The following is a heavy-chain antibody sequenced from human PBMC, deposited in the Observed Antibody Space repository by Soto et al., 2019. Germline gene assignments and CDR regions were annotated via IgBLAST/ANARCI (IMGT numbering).Heavy chain of an antibody. Sequence: PSCTVSGGSISSYYWSWIRQPPGKGLEWIGYIYYSGSTYYNPSLKSRVTISVDTSKNQFSLKLSSVTAADTAVYYCAGLQSMRLSGLEPWGQGTLVTVSS. V-gene: IGHV4-59*08. CDR3: AGLQSMRLSGLEP. CDR1: GGSISSYY. CDR2: IYYSGST. D-gene: IGHD3-16*02. J-gene: IGHJ5*02.